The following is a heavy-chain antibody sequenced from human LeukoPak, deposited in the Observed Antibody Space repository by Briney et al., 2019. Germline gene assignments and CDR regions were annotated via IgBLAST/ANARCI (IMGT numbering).Heavy chain of an antibody. CDR3: VGGWYSEERGY. D-gene: IGHD6-19*01. Sequence: GGSLRLSCAASRFTFSSYWMHWVRQAPGKGLVWVSRINSDGSHATYADSVKGRFTISRDNAKDTLYLQMDSLRAEDTAVYYCVGGWYSEERGYWGQGTLVTVSS. CDR1: RFTFSSYW. CDR2: INSDGSHA. J-gene: IGHJ4*02. V-gene: IGHV3-74*03.